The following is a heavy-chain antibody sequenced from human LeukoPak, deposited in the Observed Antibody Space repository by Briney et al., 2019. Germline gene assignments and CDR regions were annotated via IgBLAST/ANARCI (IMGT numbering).Heavy chain of an antibody. Sequence: GGSLRLSCAASGFIFSSYWMGWVRQAPGKGLEWVANIKPDGSDKYYVDSVKDRFTVSRDNPKNSLYLQMNSLRADDTAVYYCGRARSEDGGDFWGQGTLVTVSS. CDR3: GRARSEDGGDF. J-gene: IGHJ4*02. D-gene: IGHD2-15*01. V-gene: IGHV3-7*01. CDR1: GFIFSSYW. CDR2: IKPDGSDK.